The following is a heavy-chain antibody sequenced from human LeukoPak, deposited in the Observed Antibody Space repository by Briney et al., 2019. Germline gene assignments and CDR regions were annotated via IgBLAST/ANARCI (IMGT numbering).Heavy chain of an antibody. CDR2: INPSGGST. J-gene: IGHJ6*02. CDR3: ARARTVAGYYYYYGMDV. D-gene: IGHD6-19*01. V-gene: IGHV1-46*01. CDR1: GYTFTSYY. Sequence: ASVKVSCKASGYTFTSYYMHWVRQAPGQGLEWMGIINPSGGSTSYAQKFQGRVTMTRDTSTSTAYMELSSLRSEDTAVYYCARARTVAGYYYYYGMDVWGQGTTVTVSS.